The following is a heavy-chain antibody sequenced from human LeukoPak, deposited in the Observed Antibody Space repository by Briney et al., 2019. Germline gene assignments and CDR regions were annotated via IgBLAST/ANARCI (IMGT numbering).Heavy chain of an antibody. CDR1: GGSISSSGFY. V-gene: IGHV4-39*07. CDR2: FYYGGNT. D-gene: IGHD3-10*01. Sequence: SETLSLTCTVSGGSISSSGFYWGWIRQPPGKGLEWIRGFYYGGNTYYNPSFNSRVTISADTSKNQFSLKLNSVTAADTAVYYCVRVRGTRLKSRGSYGSGSYPPYYYYMDVWGRGTTVTISS. CDR3: VRVRGTRLKSRGSYGSGSYPPYYYYMDV. J-gene: IGHJ6*03.